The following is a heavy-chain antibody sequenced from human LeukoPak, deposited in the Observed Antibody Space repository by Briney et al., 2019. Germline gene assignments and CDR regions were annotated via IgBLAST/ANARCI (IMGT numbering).Heavy chain of an antibody. Sequence: GASVKVSCKASGGTFSSYAISWVRQAPGQGLEWMGGIIPIFGTANYARKFQGRVTITTDESTSTAYMELSSLRSEDTAVYYCARGDAGSGSYYRPYYYYYMDVWGKGTTVTVSS. CDR1: GGTFSSYA. CDR3: ARGDAGSGSYYRPYYYYYMDV. D-gene: IGHD3-10*01. J-gene: IGHJ6*03. V-gene: IGHV1-69*05. CDR2: IIPIFGTA.